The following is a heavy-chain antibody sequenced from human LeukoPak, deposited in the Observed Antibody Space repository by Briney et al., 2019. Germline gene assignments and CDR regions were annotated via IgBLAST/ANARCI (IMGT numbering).Heavy chain of an antibody. CDR3: ARDYGDYGNWFDP. CDR2: IYHSGST. Sequence: SETLSLTCAVSGVSISSGGYSWSWIRQPPGKGLEWIGYIYHSGSTYYNPSLKSRVTISVDRSKNQFSLKLSSVTAADTAVYYCARDYGDYGNWFDPWGQGTLVTVSS. V-gene: IGHV4-30-2*01. J-gene: IGHJ5*02. D-gene: IGHD4-17*01. CDR1: GVSISSGGYS.